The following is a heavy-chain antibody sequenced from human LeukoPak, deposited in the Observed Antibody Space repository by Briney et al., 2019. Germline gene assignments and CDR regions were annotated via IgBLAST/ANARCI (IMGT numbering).Heavy chain of an antibody. J-gene: IGHJ4*02. D-gene: IGHD3-10*01. CDR3: ARDSRETYYYGSGSHFDY. CDR2: IYTSGST. V-gene: IGHV4-4*07. CDR1: SGSISSYF. Sequence: SETLSLTCTVSSGSISSYFWSWIRQPAGKGLEWIGRIYTSGSTNYNPSLKSRVTMSVDTSKNQFSLTLSSVTAADTAVYYCARDSRETYYYGSGSHFDYWGQGTLVTVSS.